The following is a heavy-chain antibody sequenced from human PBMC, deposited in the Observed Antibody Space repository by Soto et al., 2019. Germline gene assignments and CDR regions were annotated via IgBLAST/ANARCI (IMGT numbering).Heavy chain of an antibody. V-gene: IGHV1-69*06. CDR3: ARGGPDLATIGSFDY. Sequence: QVELVQSGAEVKKPGSSVKVSCQASEDTFRNYAISWVRQAPGQGLEWMGGIIPIFGTANYAQKFQGRVTITADTSANTVYLELSSLTSEDTAVYYCARGGPDLATIGSFDYWGQGTLVTVSS. D-gene: IGHD3-16*01. J-gene: IGHJ4*02. CDR2: IIPIFGTA. CDR1: EDTFRNYA.